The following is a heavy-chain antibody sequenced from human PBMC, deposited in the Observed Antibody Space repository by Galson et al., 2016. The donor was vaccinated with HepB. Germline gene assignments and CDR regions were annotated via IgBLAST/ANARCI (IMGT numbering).Heavy chain of an antibody. J-gene: IGHJ5*02. D-gene: IGHD6-13*01. CDR2: ISSSPKYI. V-gene: IGHV3-21*01. CDR3: ARDRGIAAGGWFDP. Sequence: SLRLSCAASGFTFSNYYMHWVRQAPGRGVGWGSSISSSPKYIYYADSTKGRFTISRDNANNSLFLQMESLRADDTAVYYGARDRGIAAGGWFDPWGQGTQVTVSS. CDR1: GFTFSNYY.